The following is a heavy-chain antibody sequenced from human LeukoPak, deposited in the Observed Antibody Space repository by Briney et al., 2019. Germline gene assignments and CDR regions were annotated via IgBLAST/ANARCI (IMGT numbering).Heavy chain of an antibody. V-gene: IGHV4-4*07. CDR3: ARTIFGVVIKSWFDP. J-gene: IGHJ5*02. CDR1: GGSISSYY. D-gene: IGHD3-3*01. Sequence: SETLSLTCTVSGGSISSYYWSWIRQPAGKGLEWIGRIYTSGSTNYNPSLKSRVTMSVDTSKNQFSLKLSSVTAADTAVYYCARTIFGVVIKSWFDPWGQGTLVTVSS. CDR2: IYTSGST.